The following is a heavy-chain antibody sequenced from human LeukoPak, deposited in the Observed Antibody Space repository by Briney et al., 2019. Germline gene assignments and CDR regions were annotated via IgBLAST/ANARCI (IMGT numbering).Heavy chain of an antibody. CDR3: ARGQYYYGSGGFDY. CDR1: GFTFSSYD. Sequence: GGSLRLSCAASGFTFSSYDMHWVRQATGKGLEWVSAIGTAGDTYYPGSVKGRFTISRENAKNSLYLQMNSLRAGDTAVYYCARGQYYYGSGGFDYWGQGTLVTVSS. V-gene: IGHV3-13*01. D-gene: IGHD3-10*01. CDR2: IGTAGDT. J-gene: IGHJ4*02.